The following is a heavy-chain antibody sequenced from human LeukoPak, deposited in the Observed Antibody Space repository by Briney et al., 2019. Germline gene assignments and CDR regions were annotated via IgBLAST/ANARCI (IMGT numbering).Heavy chain of an antibody. CDR1: GFTFSSYG. J-gene: IGHJ3*02. CDR3: AKEPPYYYGSGSYYKGFGAFDI. V-gene: IGHV3-30*02. CDR2: IRYDGSNK. D-gene: IGHD3-10*01. Sequence: GGSLRLSCAASGFTFSSYGMHWVRQAPGKGLEWVAFIRYDGSNKYYADSVKGRFTISRDNSKNTLYLQMNSLRAEDTAVYYCAKEPPYYYGSGSYYKGFGAFDIWGQGTIVTV.